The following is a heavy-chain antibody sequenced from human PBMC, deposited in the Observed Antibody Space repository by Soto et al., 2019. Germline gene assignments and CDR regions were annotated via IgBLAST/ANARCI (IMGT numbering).Heavy chain of an antibody. CDR1: NGSISGFY. D-gene: IGHD1-26*01. Sequence: ASETLSLTCSVSNGSISGFYWTWTRQPPGKILEWIGYIHYSGRTDYNPSLTSRATMSVDTSKNQFSLNLKSITAADTAVYYCVRVGVGSGNHFDSWGRGTLATVAS. CDR2: IHYSGRT. V-gene: IGHV4-59*12. CDR3: VRVGVGSGNHFDS. J-gene: IGHJ4*02.